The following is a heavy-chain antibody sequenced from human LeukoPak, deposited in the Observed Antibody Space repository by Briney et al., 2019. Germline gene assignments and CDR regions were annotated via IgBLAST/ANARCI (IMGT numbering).Heavy chain of an antibody. V-gene: IGHV3-11*01. D-gene: IGHD1-26*01. CDR3: ARGSRWELLREPFDY. CDR1: GFTFSDNY. CDR2: ISGNGGVI. J-gene: IGHJ4*02. Sequence: GGSLRLSCAASGFTFSDNYMTWVRQAPGKGLEWLSYISGNGGVIQYADSVKGRFTISRDNAKNLLYLQMDSLRVEDTAVYYCARGSRWELLREPFDYWGQGTLVTVSS.